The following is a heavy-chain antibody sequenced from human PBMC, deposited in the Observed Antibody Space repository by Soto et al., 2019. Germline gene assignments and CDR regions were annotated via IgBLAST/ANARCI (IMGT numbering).Heavy chain of an antibody. J-gene: IGHJ4*02. CDR3: ASEESGSSWAH. Sequence: ASVKVSCRASGYTFTSYYMHWVRQAPGQGLEWMGIINPSAGSASNAQKFQGRVTMTRDTSTSTVYMELSSLRSEDTAVYYCASEESGSSWAHWGQGTLVTVSS. D-gene: IGHD2-15*01. CDR1: GYTFTSYY. CDR2: INPSAGSA. V-gene: IGHV1-46*01.